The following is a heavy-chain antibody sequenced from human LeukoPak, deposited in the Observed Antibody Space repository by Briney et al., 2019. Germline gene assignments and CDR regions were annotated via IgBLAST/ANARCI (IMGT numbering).Heavy chain of an antibody. CDR3: AIDLVVHSNYGYYYYYMDV. CDR2: IYTSGST. CDR1: GGSISSYY. D-gene: IGHD4-11*01. J-gene: IGHJ6*03. V-gene: IGHV4-4*07. Sequence: SETLSLTCTVSGGSISSYYWSWIRQPAGKGLEWIGRIYTSGSTNYNPSLKSRVTMSVDTSKNQFSLKLSSVTAADTAVYYCAIDLVVHSNYGYYYYYMDVWGKGTTVTVSS.